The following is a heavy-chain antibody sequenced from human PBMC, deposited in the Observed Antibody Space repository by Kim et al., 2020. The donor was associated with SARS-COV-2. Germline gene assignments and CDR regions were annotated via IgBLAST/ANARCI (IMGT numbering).Heavy chain of an antibody. J-gene: IGHJ6*02. Sequence: GGSLRLSCAASGFTFSSYEMNWVRQAPGKGLEWVSYISSSGSTIYYADSVKGRFTISRDNAKNSLYLQMNSLRAEDTAVYYCARTHYFMVRGVIDDYYYGMDVWGQGTTVTVSS. CDR1: GFTFSSYE. CDR2: ISSSGSTI. CDR3: ARTHYFMVRGVIDDYYYGMDV. D-gene: IGHD3-10*01. V-gene: IGHV3-48*03.